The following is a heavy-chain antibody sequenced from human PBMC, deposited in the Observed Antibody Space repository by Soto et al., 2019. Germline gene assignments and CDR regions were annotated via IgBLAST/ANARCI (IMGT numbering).Heavy chain of an antibody. CDR3: ARHKAGRFLEWLSFDY. CDR1: GGSISSYY. V-gene: IGHV4-59*08. J-gene: IGHJ4*02. D-gene: IGHD3-3*01. Sequence: PSETLSLTCTVSGGSISSYYWSWIRQPPGKGLEWIGYIYYSGSTNYNPSLKSRVTISVDTSKNQFSLKLSSVTAADTAVYYCARHKAGRFLEWLSFDYWGQGTLVTVSS. CDR2: IYYSGST.